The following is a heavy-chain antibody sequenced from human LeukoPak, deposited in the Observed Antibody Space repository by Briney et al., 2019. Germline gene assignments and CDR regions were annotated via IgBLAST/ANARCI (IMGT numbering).Heavy chain of an antibody. CDR1: GFTFSSYW. CDR2: IKQDGSEK. D-gene: IGHD3-16*02. J-gene: IGHJ6*04. CDR3: ARDSPGELSRLYYYYGMDV. Sequence: PGGSLRLSCAASGFTFSSYWMSWVRQAPGKGLEWVANIKQDGSEKYYVDSVKGRFTISRDNAKNSLYLQMNSLRAEDTAVYYCARDSPGELSRLYYYYGMDVWGKGTTVTVSS. V-gene: IGHV3-7*03.